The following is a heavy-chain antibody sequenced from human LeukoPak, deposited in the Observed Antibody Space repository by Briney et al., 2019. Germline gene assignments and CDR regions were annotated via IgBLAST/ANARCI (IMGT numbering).Heavy chain of an antibody. CDR1: GFNFTGYW. V-gene: IGHV3-48*04. Sequence: GGSLRLSCAGSGFNFTGYWMHWVRQAPGKGLEWVSYISSSGSTIYYADSVKGRFTISRDNAKNSLYLQMNSLRAEDTAVYYCARDAAITTWFDYWGQGTLVTVSS. CDR2: ISSSGSTI. J-gene: IGHJ4*02. CDR3: ARDAAITTWFDY. D-gene: IGHD3-22*01.